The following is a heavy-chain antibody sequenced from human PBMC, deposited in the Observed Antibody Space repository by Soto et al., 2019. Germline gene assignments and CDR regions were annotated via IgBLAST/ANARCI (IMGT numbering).Heavy chain of an antibody. V-gene: IGHV3-15*07. CDR2: IKSKAAGGAI. CDR1: GFSFSEAW. Sequence: EVQMVESGGGLVKPGGSLRLSCAVSGFSFSEAWMNWVRQAPGKGLEWVGRIKSKAAGGAIDYAAPVKGRFTISRDDSKDTLYLQTNGLKPEDTAVYSCTTDGAFGGVVVAFHLWGLGTLLTVSS. J-gene: IGHJ3*01. D-gene: IGHD3-10*01. CDR3: TTDGAFGGVVVAFHL.